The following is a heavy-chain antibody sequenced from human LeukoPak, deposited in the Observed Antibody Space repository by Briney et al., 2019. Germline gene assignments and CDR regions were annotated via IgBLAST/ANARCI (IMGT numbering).Heavy chain of an antibody. D-gene: IGHD2-2*01. J-gene: IGHJ5*02. CDR2: IIPIFGTA. CDR3: ARASYCSSTSCSEDDNWFDP. V-gene: IGHV1-69*05. CDR1: GGTFSSYA. Sequence: ASVKASCKASGGTFSSYAISWVRQAPGQGLEWMGRIIPIFGTANYAQKFQGRVTITTDESTSTAYMELSSLRSEDTAVYYCARASYCSSTSCSEDDNWFDPWGQGTLVTVSS.